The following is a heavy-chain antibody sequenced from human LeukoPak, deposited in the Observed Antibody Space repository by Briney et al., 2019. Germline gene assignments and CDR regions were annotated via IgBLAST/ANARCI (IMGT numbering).Heavy chain of an antibody. CDR3: VRNLDFWGDSEDY. D-gene: IGHD3-3*01. J-gene: IGHJ4*02. V-gene: IGHV3-21*01. CDR1: GFTFSSYS. CDR2: ISSSSSYI. Sequence: GGSLRLSCAASGFTFSSYSMNWVRQAPGKGLEWVSSISSSSSYIYYADSVKGRFTISRDNAKNSLYLQMNSLRAEDTAVYYCVRNLDFWGDSEDYWGQGTLVTVSS.